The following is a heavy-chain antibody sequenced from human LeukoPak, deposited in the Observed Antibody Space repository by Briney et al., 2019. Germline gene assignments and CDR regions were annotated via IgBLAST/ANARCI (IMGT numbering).Heavy chain of an antibody. CDR2: IYYSGST. J-gene: IGHJ4*02. CDR3: ASDIASSFDY. V-gene: IGHV4-59*12. D-gene: IGHD3-16*02. CDR1: GGSINSYY. Sequence: SETLSVSCTVSGGSINSYYWSWIRQPPGKGLEWIGYIYYSGSTNYNPSLKSRVTMSVDTPKNQFSLRLSSVTAADTAVYYCASDIASSFDYWGQGTLVTVSS.